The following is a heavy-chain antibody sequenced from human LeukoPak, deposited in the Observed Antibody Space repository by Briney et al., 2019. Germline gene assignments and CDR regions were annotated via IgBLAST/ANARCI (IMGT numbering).Heavy chain of an antibody. Sequence: GGSLRLSCAASGFTFSSYAMSWVRQAPGEGLEWVSAISGSGGSTYYADSVKDRFTISRDNSKNTLYLQMNSLRAEDTAVYYCAKYSSSWYFDYWGQGTLVTVSS. CDR1: GFTFSSYA. V-gene: IGHV3-23*01. J-gene: IGHJ4*02. CDR2: ISGSGGST. D-gene: IGHD6-13*01. CDR3: AKYSSSWYFDY.